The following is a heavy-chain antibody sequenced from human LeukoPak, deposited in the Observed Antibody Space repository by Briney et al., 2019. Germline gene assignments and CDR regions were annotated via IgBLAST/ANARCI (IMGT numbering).Heavy chain of an antibody. CDR2: ISNSGGTT. D-gene: IGHD6-6*01. Sequence: GGSLRLSCAASGFTFSSYAMSWVRQAPGKGLEWVSSISNSGGTTYYADSVKGRFTISRDNSKNTLYLQMYSLRAEDTAAYYWASHLKKYWYFDLWGRGALVTVSS. CDR1: GFTFSSYA. J-gene: IGHJ2*01. V-gene: IGHV3-23*01. CDR3: ASHLKKYWYFDL.